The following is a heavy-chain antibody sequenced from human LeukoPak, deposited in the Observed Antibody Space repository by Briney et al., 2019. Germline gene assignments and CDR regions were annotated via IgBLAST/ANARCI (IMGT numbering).Heavy chain of an antibody. J-gene: IGHJ4*02. CDR2: ISPAGGTT. Sequence: GGSLRLSCAVSGFTFSSEAMGWVRQLPGGGLEWVSTISPAGGTTYYAESMKGRFTISRDNSKSTLYLQMNSLRAEDTAVYYCAKYLVLGYSSSWPPDFDYWGQGTLVTVSS. CDR1: GFTFSSEA. CDR3: AKYLVLGYSSSWPPDFDY. D-gene: IGHD6-13*01. V-gene: IGHV3-23*01.